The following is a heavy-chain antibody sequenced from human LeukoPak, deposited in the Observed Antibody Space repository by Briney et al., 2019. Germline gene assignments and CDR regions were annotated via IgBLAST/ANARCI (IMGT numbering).Heavy chain of an antibody. CDR2: MSGRGTT. CDR3: AKDVTGYYPSGADC. V-gene: IGHV3-23*01. CDR1: GFTFSSYT. J-gene: IGHJ4*02. D-gene: IGHD3-9*01. Sequence: GGSLRLSCAASGFTFSSYTMSWVRQAPGKGLEWVSTMSGRGTTYYAESVKGRFTISRDNSKNTLYLQMDSLRAEDTALYYCAKDVTGYYPSGADCWGQGTLVTVSS.